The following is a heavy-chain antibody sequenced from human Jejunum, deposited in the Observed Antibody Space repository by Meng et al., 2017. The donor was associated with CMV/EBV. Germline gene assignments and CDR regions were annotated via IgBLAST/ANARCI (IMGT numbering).Heavy chain of an antibody. Sequence: FNTYAMNWVRQAQGKGLEWIAYISSNSNSLLYADSVRGRFSISRDNAKNSLSLDMNSLTAEDTAVYYCARLSAAGNYFYYYGLDGWGPGTRVTVSS. J-gene: IGHJ6*02. CDR3: ARLSAAGNYFYYYGLDG. D-gene: IGHD6-13*01. CDR1: FNTYA. V-gene: IGHV3-48*04. CDR2: ISSNSNSL.